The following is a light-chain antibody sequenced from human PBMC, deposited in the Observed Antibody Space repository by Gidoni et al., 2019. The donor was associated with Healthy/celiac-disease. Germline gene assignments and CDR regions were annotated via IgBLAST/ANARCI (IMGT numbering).Light chain of an antibody. CDR2: DAS. Sequence: ALTQSPATLSLSPGERATLSCGASHSVSSSYLAWYQQKPGLAPRLLIYDASSRATGIPDRFSGSGSGTDFTLTISRLEPEDFAVYYCQQYGSSPLTFGGGTKVEIK. CDR3: QQYGSSPLT. V-gene: IGKV3D-20*01. CDR1: HSVSSSY. J-gene: IGKJ4*01.